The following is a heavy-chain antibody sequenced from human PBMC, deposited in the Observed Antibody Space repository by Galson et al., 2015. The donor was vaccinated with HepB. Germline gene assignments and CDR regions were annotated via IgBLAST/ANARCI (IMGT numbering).Heavy chain of an antibody. J-gene: IGHJ3*02. CDR2: ISGSGGGT. V-gene: IGHV3-23*01. CDR3: AKVHYCSSTSCYWGVDAFDI. CDR1: GFTFSSYA. Sequence: SLRLSCAASGFTFSSYAMSWVRQAPGKGLEWVSAISGSGGGTYYADSVKGRFTISRDNSKNTLYLQMNSLRAEDTAVYYCAKVHYCSSTSCYWGVDAFDIWGQGTMVTVSS. D-gene: IGHD2-2*01.